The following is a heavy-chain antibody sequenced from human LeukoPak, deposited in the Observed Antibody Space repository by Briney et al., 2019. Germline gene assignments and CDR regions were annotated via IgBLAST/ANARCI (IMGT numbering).Heavy chain of an antibody. CDR2: IYSGGST. D-gene: IGHD3-16*01. CDR1: GFTVSSNY. Sequence: PGGSLRLSCAASGFTVSSNYMSWVRQAPGKGLEWVSVIYSGGSTYYADSVKGRFTISRDNSKSTLYLQMNSLRAEDTAVYYCASPVITFGGVIDWGQGTLVTVSS. CDR3: ASPVITFGGVID. V-gene: IGHV3-66*01. J-gene: IGHJ4*02.